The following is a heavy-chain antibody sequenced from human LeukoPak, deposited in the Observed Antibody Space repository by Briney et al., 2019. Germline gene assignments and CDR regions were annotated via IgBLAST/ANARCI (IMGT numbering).Heavy chain of an antibody. D-gene: IGHD6-6*01. CDR3: ARLTRLSTSPDRYYLDY. J-gene: IGHJ4*02. Sequence: SETLSLTCTVSGGSISSGDYYWSWIRQPPGKGLEWIGCIYYSGNTYYNPSLKSRIAMSVDTSKNQFSLKLSSVTAADTAVYYCARLTRLSTSPDRYYLDYWGQGTLVTVSS. V-gene: IGHV4-30-4*01. CDR1: GGSISSGDYY. CDR2: IYYSGNT.